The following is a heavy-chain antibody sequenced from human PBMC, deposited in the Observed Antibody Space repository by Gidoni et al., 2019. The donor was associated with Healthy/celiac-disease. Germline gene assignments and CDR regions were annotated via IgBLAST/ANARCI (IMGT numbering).Heavy chain of an antibody. V-gene: IGHV3-21*01. J-gene: IGHJ3*02. CDR2: ISSSSSYI. Sequence: EVQLVESGGGLVKPGGSLRLSCAASGFTFSSYSMNWVRQAPGKGLEWVSSISSSSSYIYYADSVKGRFTISRDNAKNSLYLQMNSLRAEDTAVYYCARGGHSDDAFDIWGQGTMVTVSS. CDR3: ARGGHSDDAFDI. CDR1: GFTFSSYS.